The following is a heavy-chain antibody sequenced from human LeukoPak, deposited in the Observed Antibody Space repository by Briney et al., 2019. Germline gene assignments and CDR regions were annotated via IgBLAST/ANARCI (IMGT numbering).Heavy chain of an antibody. CDR3: ARDQGYYYGSGSYYTDAFDI. Sequence: SVKVSCKASGGTFSSYAISWVRQAPGQGLEWMGGIIPIFGTANYAQKFQGRVTITADESTSTAYMELSSLRSEDTAVYYCARDQGYYYGSGSYYTDAFDIWGQGTMVTVSS. J-gene: IGHJ3*02. D-gene: IGHD3-10*01. V-gene: IGHV1-69*13. CDR1: GGTFSSYA. CDR2: IIPIFGTA.